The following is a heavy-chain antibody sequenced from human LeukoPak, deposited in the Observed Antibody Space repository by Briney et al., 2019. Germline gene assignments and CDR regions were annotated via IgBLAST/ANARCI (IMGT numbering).Heavy chain of an antibody. CDR2: IWYDGSNK. CDR1: GFTFSNYG. D-gene: IGHD6-13*01. V-gene: IGHV3-33*01. CDR3: VRDSAAAGTFIDY. J-gene: IGHJ4*02. Sequence: GGSLRLSCAASGFTFSNYGMHWVRQAPDKGLEWVAVIWYDGSNKYYADSVKGRFTISRDNSKNTLYLQMNSLRAEDTAVYYCVRDSAAAGTFIDYWGQGTLVTVSS.